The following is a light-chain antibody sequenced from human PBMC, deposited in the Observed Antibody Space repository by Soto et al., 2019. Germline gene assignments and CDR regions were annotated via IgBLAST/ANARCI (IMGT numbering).Light chain of an antibody. J-gene: IGLJ3*02. CDR2: RSD. Sequence: QAVVTQPPSASGTPGQRVTISCSGSSSNIGSTHVYWFQQLPGTAPKLLVYRSDQRPSGVPDRFSGSKSDTSASLAISGLRSEDEENDYCAAWDDSLSGWVFGAGTKLTVL. V-gene: IGLV1-47*01. CDR3: AAWDDSLSGWV. CDR1: SSNIGSTH.